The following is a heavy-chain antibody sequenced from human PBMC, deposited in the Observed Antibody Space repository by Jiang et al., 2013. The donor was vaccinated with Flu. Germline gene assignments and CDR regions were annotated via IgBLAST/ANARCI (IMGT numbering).Heavy chain of an antibody. CDR1: GFTVSDNF. Sequence: VQLVESGGGLVQPGGSLRLSCAASGFTVSDNFMTWVRQAPGKGLEWVSIIYSAGATYYADSVRGRFTISRDTSKNTLFLHMNSLRADDTAVYYCARDRQVDASGYYYYYYGMDVVGPRDHGHRLL. J-gene: IGHJ6*02. CDR3: ARDRQVDASGYYYYYYGMDV. CDR2: IYSAGAT. V-gene: IGHV3-66*01. D-gene: IGHD5-12*01.